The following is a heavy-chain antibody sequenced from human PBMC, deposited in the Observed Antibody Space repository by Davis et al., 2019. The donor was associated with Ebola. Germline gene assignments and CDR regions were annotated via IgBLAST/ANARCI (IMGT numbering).Heavy chain of an antibody. J-gene: IGHJ3*02. V-gene: IGHV1-69*13. D-gene: IGHD4-23*01. CDR2: IIPIFGTA. Sequence: SVQVSCKASGGTFSSYAISWVRQAPGQGLEWMGGIIPIFGTANYAQKFQGRVTITADESTSTAYMELISLRSEDTAVYYCARVAVTPIDAFDIWGQGTMVTVSS. CDR1: GGTFSSYA. CDR3: ARVAVTPIDAFDI.